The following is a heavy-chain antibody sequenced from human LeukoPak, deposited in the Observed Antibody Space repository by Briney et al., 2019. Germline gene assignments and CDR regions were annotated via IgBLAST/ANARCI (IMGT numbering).Heavy chain of an antibody. D-gene: IGHD6-19*01. CDR3: ASSGWYGDYFDY. Sequence: PSETLSLTCAVSGYSISSGYYWGWIRQPPGKGLEWIGSIYHSGSTYYNPSIKSRVTISVDTSKNQFSLKLSSVTAADTAVYYCASSGWYGDYFDYWGQGTLVTVSS. CDR2: IYHSGST. V-gene: IGHV4-38-2*01. CDR1: GYSISSGYY. J-gene: IGHJ4*02.